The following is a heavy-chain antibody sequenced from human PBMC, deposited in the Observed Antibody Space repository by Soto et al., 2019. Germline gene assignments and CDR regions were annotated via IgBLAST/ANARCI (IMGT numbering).Heavy chain of an antibody. J-gene: IGHJ4*02. CDR3: ARVFHSVDY. Sequence: SETLSLTCTVSGCSIRSYYWNWIRQPTGKGLEWIGYIYYSGSTKYNPSLKSRVTISVDTSKNQFSLKLSSVTAADTAVYYCARVFHSVDYWGQGTLVTVSS. V-gene: IGHV4-59*08. CDR1: GCSIRSYY. D-gene: IGHD2-15*01. CDR2: IYYSGST.